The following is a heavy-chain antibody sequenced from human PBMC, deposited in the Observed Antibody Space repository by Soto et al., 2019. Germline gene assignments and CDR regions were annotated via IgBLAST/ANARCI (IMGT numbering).Heavy chain of an antibody. CDR1: GFTFTDAW. J-gene: IGHJ5*01. V-gene: IGHV3-15*01. Sequence: EVQLVESGGGSVNPGGSVRLSCAASGFTFTDAWMNWVRQVPGEGLEGVGHIKSQVDGGTTDSAAALDGRVTISRDESENMVYHQMHRLRTDDTAVYYCATGSTRFDFWGQGTLVTVSS. D-gene: IGHD1-1*01. CDR2: IKSQVDGGTT. CDR3: ATGSTRFDF.